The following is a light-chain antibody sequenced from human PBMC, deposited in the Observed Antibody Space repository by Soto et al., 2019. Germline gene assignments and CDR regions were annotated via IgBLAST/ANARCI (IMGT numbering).Light chain of an antibody. Sequence: PVPTEPRAGYESPGQRVTNSCSGSSSNIGSNYVYWYQQLPGTAPKLLIYRNNQRPSGVPDRFSGSKSGTSASLAISGLRSVVEADYYCAAWDHSLSGPYVLGTGTKVTAL. J-gene: IGLJ1*01. CDR1: SSNIGSNY. CDR3: AAWDHSLSGPYV. CDR2: RNN. V-gene: IGLV1-47*01.